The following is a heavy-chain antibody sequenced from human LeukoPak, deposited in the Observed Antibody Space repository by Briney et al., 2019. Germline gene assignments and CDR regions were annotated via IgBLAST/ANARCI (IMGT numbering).Heavy chain of an antibody. J-gene: IGHJ3*02. CDR1: GFTFSSYG. V-gene: IGHV3-23*01. CDR3: AKVPAAMGHAFDI. Sequence: GGSLRLSCAASGFTFSSYGMSWVRQAPGKGLEWVSAISGSGGSTYYADSVKGRFTISRDNSKNTLYLQMNSLRAEDTAVYYCAKVPAAMGHAFDIWGQGTMVTVSS. CDR2: ISGSGGST. D-gene: IGHD2-2*01.